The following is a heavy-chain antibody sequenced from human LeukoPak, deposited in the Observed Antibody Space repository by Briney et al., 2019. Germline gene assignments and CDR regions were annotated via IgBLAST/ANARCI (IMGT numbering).Heavy chain of an antibody. J-gene: IGHJ4*02. V-gene: IGHV3-33*06. CDR2: IWYDGSNK. CDR1: GFTFSSYG. D-gene: IGHD3-16*01. CDR3: AKEATDYVWGSYRPGPFDY. Sequence: PGRSLRLSCAASGFTFSSYGMHWVRQATGEGLEWVAVIWYDGSNKYYADSVKGRFTISRDNSKNTLYLQMNSLRAEDTAVYYCAKEATDYVWGSYRPGPFDYWGQGTLVTVSS.